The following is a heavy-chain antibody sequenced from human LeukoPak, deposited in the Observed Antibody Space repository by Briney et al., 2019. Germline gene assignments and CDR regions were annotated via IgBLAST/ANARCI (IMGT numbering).Heavy chain of an antibody. CDR2: ISSSSSTI. CDR3: ARVGGYVNSWFDP. J-gene: IGHJ5*02. Sequence: TGGSLRLSCAASGFTFSSYSMNWVRQAPGKGLEWVSYISSSSSTIYYADSVKGRFTISRDNAKNSLYLQMNSLRAEDTAVYYCARVGGYVNSWFDPWGQGTLVTVSS. V-gene: IGHV3-48*01. D-gene: IGHD6-25*01. CDR1: GFTFSSYS.